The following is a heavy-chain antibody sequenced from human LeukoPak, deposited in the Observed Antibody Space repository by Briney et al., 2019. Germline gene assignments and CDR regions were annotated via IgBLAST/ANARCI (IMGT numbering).Heavy chain of an antibody. D-gene: IGHD5-12*01. CDR3: ARVEWLRYLDY. CDR2: ITSSSSYI. CDR1: GFTFSSYS. J-gene: IGHJ4*02. V-gene: IGHV3-21*04. Sequence: GGSLRLSCAASGFTFSSYSMNWVRQAPGKGLEWVSSITSSSSYIYYADSVKGRFTISRDNAKNSLYLQMNSLRAEDTAVYYCARVEWLRYLDYWGQGTLVTVSS.